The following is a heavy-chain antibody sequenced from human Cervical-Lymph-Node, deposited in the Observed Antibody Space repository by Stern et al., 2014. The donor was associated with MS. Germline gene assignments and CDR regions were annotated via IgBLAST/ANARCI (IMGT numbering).Heavy chain of an antibody. CDR2: IDPSDAYT. J-gene: IGHJ3*02. V-gene: IGHV5-10-1*01. CDR3: ARRCSRRIDAFDI. D-gene: IGHD2-15*01. Sequence: EVQLVQSGAEVKKPGASLRISCKGSGYSFTSYWISWVRQMPGKGLEWMGRIDPSDAYTNYSPSFQGHVTIAADKSISTAYLQWSSLKASDTAMYDCARRCSRRIDAFDIWGQGTMVTVSS. CDR1: GYSFTSYW.